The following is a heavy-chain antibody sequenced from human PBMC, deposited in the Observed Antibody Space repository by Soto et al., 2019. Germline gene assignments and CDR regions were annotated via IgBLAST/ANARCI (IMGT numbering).Heavy chain of an antibody. V-gene: IGHV4-59*01. CDR1: GGSISSYY. Sequence: SETLSLTCTVSGGSISSYYWSWIRQPPGKGLEWIGYIYYSGSTNYNPSLKSRVTISVDTSKNQFSLKLSSVTAADTAVYYCARVHGYGALGNWFDPWGQGTLVTVSS. CDR3: ARVHGYGALGNWFDP. CDR2: IYYSGST. J-gene: IGHJ5*02. D-gene: IGHD5-12*01.